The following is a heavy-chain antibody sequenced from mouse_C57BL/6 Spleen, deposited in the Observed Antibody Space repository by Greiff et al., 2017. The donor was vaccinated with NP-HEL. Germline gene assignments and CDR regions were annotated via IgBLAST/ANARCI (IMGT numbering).Heavy chain of an antibody. CDR3: AREGLTGREDY. CDR1: GYTFTDYN. CDR2: INPNNGGT. D-gene: IGHD4-1*01. J-gene: IGHJ2*01. V-gene: IGHV1-22*01. Sequence: EVQLQESGPELVKPGASVKMSCKASGYTFTDYNMHWVKQSHGKSLEWIGYINPNNGGTSYNQKFKGKATLTVNKSSSTAYMELRSLTSEDSAVYYCAREGLTGREDYWGQGTTLTVSS.